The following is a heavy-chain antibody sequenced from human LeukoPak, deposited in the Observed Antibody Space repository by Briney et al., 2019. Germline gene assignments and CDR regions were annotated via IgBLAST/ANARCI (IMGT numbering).Heavy chain of an antibody. CDR2: LFQSGIT. D-gene: IGHD3-3*01. Sequence: SETLSLSCAVSGPSTTSVYYWAWIRQPPGKGLEWVGSLFQSGITYYKPSLKSRVSLSMDTSKNHFSLRLTSVTAADTAIYYCASGNYDDYFDHWGQGTLVSVSP. CDR3: ASGNYDDYFDH. V-gene: IGHV4-38-2*01. CDR1: GPSTTSVYY. J-gene: IGHJ4*02.